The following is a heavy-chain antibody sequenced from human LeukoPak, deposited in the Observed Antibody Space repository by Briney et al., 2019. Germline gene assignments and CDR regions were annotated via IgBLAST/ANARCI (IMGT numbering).Heavy chain of an antibody. J-gene: IGHJ4*02. CDR3: ARLRGSYFDS. CDR1: GLTFSSHG. D-gene: IGHD1-26*01. V-gene: IGHV3-33*01. Sequence: GTSLRLSCAASGLTFSSHGMLWVRQAPGKGLEWVALIWYDGSNKYYADSVKGRFTISRDNSKNTLYLQMNSLRAEDTAVYYCARLRGSYFDSWGQRTLVTVSS. CDR2: IWYDGSNK.